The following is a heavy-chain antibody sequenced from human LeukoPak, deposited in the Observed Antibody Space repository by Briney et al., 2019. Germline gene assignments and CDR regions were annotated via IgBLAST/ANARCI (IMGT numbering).Heavy chain of an antibody. CDR1: VYTLTSYH. CDR2: MNPNSGNT. D-gene: IGHD3-10*01. J-gene: IGHJ4*02. V-gene: IGHV1-8*01. Sequence: ASVTVSCKCSVYTLTSYHFNWVRQPPGQGLEWMGWMNPNSGNTRYAQKFQGRVTMTRNTSISTAYMELSSLRSEDTAVYYCARGLSGVADYWGQGTLVTVP. CDR3: ARGLSGVADY.